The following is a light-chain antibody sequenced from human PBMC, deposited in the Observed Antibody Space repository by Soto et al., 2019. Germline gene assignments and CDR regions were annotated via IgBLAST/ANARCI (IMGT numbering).Light chain of an antibody. Sequence: SVLPQSPPVSWSPGPSMTISCTGTSSDVGGCNYVSWYQLHPGKAPKLMVYEVSNRPAGVSNRFSGSKSGNTASLTISGRQAEDDADYYCSSYTSSTAYVFGTGTKLTVL. CDR3: SSYTSSTAYV. CDR2: EVS. CDR1: SSDVGGCNY. J-gene: IGLJ1*01. V-gene: IGLV2-14*01.